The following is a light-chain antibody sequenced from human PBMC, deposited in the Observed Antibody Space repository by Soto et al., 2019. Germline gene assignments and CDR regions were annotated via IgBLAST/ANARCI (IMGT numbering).Light chain of an antibody. CDR2: AAS. V-gene: IGKV3-15*01. J-gene: IGKJ1*01. CDR1: QSVGSN. Sequence: EIVMTQSPATLSVSPGERVTLSCRASQSVGSNLAWYQQKPGQAPRLLIYAASTRATGIPARFSGSGSETELTLTISSLQSEDFAVYYCQLYNNRPPWTFGQGTKVEIK. CDR3: QLYNNRPPWT.